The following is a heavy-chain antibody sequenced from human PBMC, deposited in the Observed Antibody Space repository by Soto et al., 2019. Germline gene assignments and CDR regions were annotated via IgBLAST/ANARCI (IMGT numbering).Heavy chain of an antibody. CDR3: AREYTYGPNGE. Sequence: QPGGSLRLSCAASGFTFSTYSMHWVRQAPGKGLEWVAVISYGGNSRHYADSVKGRFTISRDDSKNTLYLQMNSLRAEDTAVFYCAREYTYGPNGEWGQGTLVTVSS. CDR1: GFTFSTYS. J-gene: IGHJ4*02. V-gene: IGHV3-30-3*01. D-gene: IGHD2-2*02. CDR2: ISYGGNSR.